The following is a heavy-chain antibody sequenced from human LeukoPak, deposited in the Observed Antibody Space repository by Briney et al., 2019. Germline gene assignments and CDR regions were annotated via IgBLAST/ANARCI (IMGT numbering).Heavy chain of an antibody. V-gene: IGHV4-61*08. J-gene: IGHJ6*02. CDR2: IHNNGDI. D-gene: IGHD5-18*01. Sequence: PSETLSLTCTVSGGSISSGGYYWDWIRQAPGKALEWMGHIHNNGDIAYNFSLKSRVTISMDTSKNQFSLKLSSVTAADTAVYYCARGNHVDTAMVTSVENYYYYGMDVWGQGTTVTVSS. CDR1: GGSISSGGYY. CDR3: ARGNHVDTAMVTSVENYYYYGMDV.